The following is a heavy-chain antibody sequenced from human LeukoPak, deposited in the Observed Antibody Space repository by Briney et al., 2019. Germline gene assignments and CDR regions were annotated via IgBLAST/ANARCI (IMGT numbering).Heavy chain of an antibody. CDR2: THYRGDI. D-gene: IGHD3-10*01. Sequence: SETLSLTCSVSGASVSSDYWNWIRQSPGRGLEWIGYTHYRGDINYNPSLKSRLTVSVDASSNQVSLKLSSVTAADAAVYYCGRNLGSGSDHWGQGTLVTVSS. V-gene: IGHV4-59*02. CDR1: GASVSSDY. CDR3: GRNLGSGSDH. J-gene: IGHJ4*02.